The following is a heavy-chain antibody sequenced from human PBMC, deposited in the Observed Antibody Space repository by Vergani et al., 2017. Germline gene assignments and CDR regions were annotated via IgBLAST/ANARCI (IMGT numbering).Heavy chain of an antibody. CDR1: GGTFSNHV. D-gene: IGHD2-2*01. CDR2: ILPLFGTP. V-gene: IGHV1-69*01. Sequence: QVQLVQSGAEVKKPGSSVKVSCKSSGGTFSNHVLAWVRQAPGQGLEWMGGILPLFGTPTYAQRFQGRVTITADESTTTAYMELTSLTSGDSAIYYCARDGGSGVEVXAAIRYYYYYMDVWGGGTTVTVSS. CDR3: ARDGGSGVEVXAAIRYYYYYMDV. J-gene: IGHJ6*03.